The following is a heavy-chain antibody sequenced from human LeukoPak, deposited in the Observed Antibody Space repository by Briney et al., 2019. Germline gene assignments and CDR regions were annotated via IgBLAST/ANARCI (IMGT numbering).Heavy chain of an antibody. D-gene: IGHD5-12*01. Sequence: PGGSLRLSCAASGFTFSSYGMHWVRQAPGKGLEWVAVVSYDGSNKYYADSVKGRFTISRDNSKNTLYLQMNSLRAEDTAVYYCAKDSGYEEYYFDYWGQGTLLTVSS. CDR2: VSYDGSNK. V-gene: IGHV3-30*18. CDR3: AKDSGYEEYYFDY. J-gene: IGHJ4*02. CDR1: GFTFSSYG.